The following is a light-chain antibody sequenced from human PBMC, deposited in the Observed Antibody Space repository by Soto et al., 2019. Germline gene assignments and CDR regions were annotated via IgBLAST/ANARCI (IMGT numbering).Light chain of an antibody. V-gene: IGKV3-15*01. Sequence: EIVMTQSPATLSVSQGERATLSCRASQSVSGNLAWYQQKPGQAPRLLIYAASTRATGIPARFSGSGSGTEFTLTISSLQSEDSAVYYCQQYNNWPPITFGPGTKVDIK. J-gene: IGKJ3*01. CDR3: QQYNNWPPIT. CDR2: AAS. CDR1: QSVSGN.